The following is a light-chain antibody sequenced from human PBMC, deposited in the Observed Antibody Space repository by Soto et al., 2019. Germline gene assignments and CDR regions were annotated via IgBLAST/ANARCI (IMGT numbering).Light chain of an antibody. J-gene: IGLJ2*01. CDR3: QSYDSSLSGSV. CDR2: GNS. V-gene: IGLV1-40*01. CDR1: SSNIGAGSD. Sequence: QSVLTQPPSVSGAPGPRVTISCTGSSSNIGAGSDVHWYQQLPGTAPKLLIYGNSNRPSGVPDRFSGSKSGTSASLAITGLHAEDEADYYCQSYDSSLSGSVFGGGTKLTVL.